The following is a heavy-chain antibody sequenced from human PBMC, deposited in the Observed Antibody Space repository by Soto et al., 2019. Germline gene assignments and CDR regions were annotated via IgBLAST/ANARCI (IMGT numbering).Heavy chain of an antibody. J-gene: IGHJ4*02. CDR2: IKSKTDGGGTT. CDR3: TTDVWLVQATDY. D-gene: IGHD5-18*01. Sequence: GGSLRLSCVASGFSLSNAWMNWVRQAPGKGPEWVGRIKSKTDGGGTTDYAAPVKGRFTISRDDLKNTVYLQMNSLKTDDTAMYYCTTDVWLVQATDYWGQGALVTVSS. V-gene: IGHV3-15*07. CDR1: GFSLSNAW.